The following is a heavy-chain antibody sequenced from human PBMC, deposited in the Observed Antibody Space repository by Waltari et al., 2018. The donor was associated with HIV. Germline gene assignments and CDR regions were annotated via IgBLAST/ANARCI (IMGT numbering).Heavy chain of an antibody. CDR2: IYYSGST. CDR1: GGSISSYY. Sequence: QVQLQESGPGLVKPSETLSLTCTVSGGSISSYYWSWIRQPPGKGLEWIGYIYYSGSTNYNPSLKSRVTISVDTSKNQFSLKLSSVTAADTAVYYCARAFNRKQWLPPGYWFDPWGQGTLVTVSS. CDR3: ARAFNRKQWLPPGYWFDP. V-gene: IGHV4-59*01. J-gene: IGHJ5*02. D-gene: IGHD6-19*01.